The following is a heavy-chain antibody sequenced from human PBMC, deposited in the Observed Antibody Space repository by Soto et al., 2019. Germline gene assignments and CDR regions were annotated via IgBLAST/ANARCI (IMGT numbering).Heavy chain of an antibody. J-gene: IGHJ4*02. CDR2: VIPFSDIT. Sequence: QVQLVQSGAELKKPGSSVKVSCKTSGGSFSGSIFSWVRQAPGQGLEWMGRVIPFSDITDYTQKLQDRLAITADKSTTTLYMELSSLRSEDTAVYFCAMEELGATVVSGGQGTLVTVSS. CDR3: AMEELGATVVS. V-gene: IGHV1-69*02. CDR1: GGSFSGSI. D-gene: IGHD1-26*01.